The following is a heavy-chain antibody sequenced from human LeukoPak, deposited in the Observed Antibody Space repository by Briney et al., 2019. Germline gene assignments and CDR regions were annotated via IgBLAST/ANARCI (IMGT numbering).Heavy chain of an antibody. CDR1: GFTFSDYY. D-gene: IGHD2-2*01. V-gene: IGHV3-11*04. CDR3: ARALDVVVPAAMNYYYYYMDV. J-gene: IGHJ6*03. Sequence: GGSLRLSCAASGFTFSDYYMSWIRQAPGKGLEWVSYISSSGSTIYYADSVKGRFTISRDNAKNSLYLQMNSLRAEDTAVYYCARALDVVVPAAMNYYYYYMDVWGKGTTVTVSS. CDR2: ISSSGSTI.